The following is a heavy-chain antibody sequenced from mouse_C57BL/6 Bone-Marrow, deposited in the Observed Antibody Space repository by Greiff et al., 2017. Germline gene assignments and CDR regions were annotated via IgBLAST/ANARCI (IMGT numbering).Heavy chain of an antibody. CDR2: ISNKANGYTT. CDR3: ARAYYAMDD. V-gene: IGHV7-3*01. J-gene: IGHJ4*01. CDR1: GFTFTDYY. Sequence: EVMLVESGGGLVQPGGSLSLSCAASGFTFTDYYMSWVRQPPGKSLEWLGFISNKANGYTTEYSASVKGRFTISRDNSQSILYLQMNALRAEDSATYYCARAYYAMDDWGQGTSVTVSS.